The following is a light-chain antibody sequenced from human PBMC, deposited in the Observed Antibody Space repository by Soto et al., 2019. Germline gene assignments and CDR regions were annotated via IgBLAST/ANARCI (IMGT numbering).Light chain of an antibody. CDR2: EVS. CDR1: SSDVGAYNY. Sequence: QSALTQPASVSGSPGQSITISCTGTSSDVGAYNYVSWFQQHLGKAPTLIISEVSKRPSGVSNRFSGPKSGNAASLIISGLQAADEAYYFCFSFTTDSTHVFGTGTKVPV. J-gene: IGLJ1*01. CDR3: FSFTTDSTHV. V-gene: IGLV2-14*01.